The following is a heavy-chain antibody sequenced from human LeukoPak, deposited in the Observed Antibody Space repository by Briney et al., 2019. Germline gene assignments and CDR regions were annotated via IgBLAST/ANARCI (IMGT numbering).Heavy chain of an antibody. J-gene: IGHJ5*02. CDR1: GYTFTSYY. CDR2: INPNSGGT. V-gene: IGHV1-2*02. D-gene: IGHD2-2*02. CDR3: AREPKIDTAQSRWFDP. Sequence: ASVKVSCKASGYTFTSYYMHWVRQAPGQGLEWMGWINPNSGGTNYAQKFQGRVTMTRDTSISTAYMELSRLRSDDTAVYYCAREPKIDTAQSRWFDPWGQGTLVTVSS.